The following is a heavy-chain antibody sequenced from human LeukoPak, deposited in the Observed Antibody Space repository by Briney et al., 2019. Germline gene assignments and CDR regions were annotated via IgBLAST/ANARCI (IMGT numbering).Heavy chain of an antibody. D-gene: IGHD1-14*01. CDR2: ISSSSSYI. Sequence: GGSLRLSCAASGFTFSSYSMNWVRQAPGKGLEWVSSISSSSSYIYYADSVKGRFTISRDNAKNSLYLQMNSLRAEDTAVYYCARLPPRNYYYMDVRGKGTTVTVSS. CDR1: GFTFSSYS. V-gene: IGHV3-21*01. CDR3: ARLPPRNYYYMDV. J-gene: IGHJ6*03.